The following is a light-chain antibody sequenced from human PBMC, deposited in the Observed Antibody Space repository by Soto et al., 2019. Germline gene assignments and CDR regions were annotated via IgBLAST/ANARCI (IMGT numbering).Light chain of an antibody. Sequence: EIVLTQSPGTLSLSPGEGATLSCRASQSIGGNFLAWYQQRRGQAPRLLIHAASNRATGIPDRFSGSGSGTDFTLTITRLEPEDFAVYYCQQYGGSPRTFGQGTKVEVK. CDR2: AAS. CDR1: QSIGGNF. CDR3: QQYGGSPRT. J-gene: IGKJ1*01. V-gene: IGKV3-20*01.